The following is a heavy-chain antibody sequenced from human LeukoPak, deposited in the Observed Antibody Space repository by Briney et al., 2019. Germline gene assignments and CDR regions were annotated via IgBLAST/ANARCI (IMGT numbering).Heavy chain of an antibody. CDR2: ISYDGSNK. CDR3: AREGQWLASDAFDI. Sequence: GGSLRLSCAASGFTFSSYAMHWVRQAPGKGLEWVAVISYDGSNKYYADSVKGRFTISRDNAKNSLYLEMNSLRAEDTAVYYCAREGQWLASDAFDIWGQGTMVTVSS. CDR1: GFTFSSYA. J-gene: IGHJ3*02. V-gene: IGHV3-30*04. D-gene: IGHD6-19*01.